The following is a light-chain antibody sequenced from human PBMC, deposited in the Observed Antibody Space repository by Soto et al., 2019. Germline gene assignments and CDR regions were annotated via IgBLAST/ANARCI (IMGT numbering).Light chain of an antibody. CDR3: QQYYNWPRT. CDR1: QNIHTN. J-gene: IGKJ5*01. V-gene: IGKV3-15*01. Sequence: EKVLTHSPATLSVAPFDRSPLXFRAGQNIHTNLAWYQQKPGQAPRLLFYGASTGATGLPARFSGSGSGTEFTLTINSLQAEDCAVYYCQQYYNWPRTFGQGTRLENK. CDR2: GAS.